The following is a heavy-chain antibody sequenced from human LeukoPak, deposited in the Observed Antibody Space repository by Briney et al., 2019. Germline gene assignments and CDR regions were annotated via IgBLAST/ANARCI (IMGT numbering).Heavy chain of an antibody. Sequence: PSETLSLTCTVSGGSISSGGYYWSWIRQHPGKGLEWIGYIYYSGSTYYNPSLKSRVTISVDTSKNQFSLKLSSVTAADTAVHYCASLTPGGDYFDYWGQGTLVTVSS. V-gene: IGHV4-31*03. CDR2: IYYSGST. CDR1: GGSISSGGYY. CDR3: ASLTPGGDYFDY. J-gene: IGHJ4*02. D-gene: IGHD4-23*01.